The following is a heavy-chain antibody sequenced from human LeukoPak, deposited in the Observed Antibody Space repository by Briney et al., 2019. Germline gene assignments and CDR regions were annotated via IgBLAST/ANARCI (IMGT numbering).Heavy chain of an antibody. Sequence: GGSLRLSCAASGFTFSSYAMSWVRQAPGKGLEWVSDISGSGSNTYYADSVKGRFTISRDNSKNTLYLQMNSLRAEDTAVYYCARRAGGYSHPYDYWGQGIVVTVSS. D-gene: IGHD4-23*01. CDR2: ISGSGSNT. CDR1: GFTFSSYA. J-gene: IGHJ4*02. CDR3: ARRAGGYSHPYDY. V-gene: IGHV3-23*01.